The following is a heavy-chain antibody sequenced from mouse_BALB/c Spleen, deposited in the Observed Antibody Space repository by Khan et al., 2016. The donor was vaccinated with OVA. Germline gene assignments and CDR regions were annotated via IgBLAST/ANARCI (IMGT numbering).Heavy chain of an antibody. D-gene: IGHD1-1*01. CDR3: AIRGLRWDVDY. V-gene: IGHV1-7*01. J-gene: IGHJ2*01. Sequence: VQLQQSGAELAKPGASVKMSCKASGYTFINYWILWIKQRPGQGLEWIGYINPSTGYTEYNQNFKDKATLTADKSSSTAYMQLSSLTSEDSTVYDCAIRGLRWDVDYWGQGTTLTVSS. CDR1: GYTFINYW. CDR2: INPSTGYT.